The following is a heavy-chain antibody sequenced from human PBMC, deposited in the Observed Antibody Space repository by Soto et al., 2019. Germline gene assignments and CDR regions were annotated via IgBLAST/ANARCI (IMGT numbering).Heavy chain of an antibody. CDR2: ISSSTI. D-gene: IGHD6-13*01. CDR3: AGQGGSRLNWFDP. V-gene: IGHV3-48*01. J-gene: IGHJ5*02. CDR1: GFTFSTYS. Sequence: EVQLVESGGGLVQPGGSLRLSCAASGFTFSTYSMNWVRQAPGKGLEWVSYISSSTIYYEDSVKGRFTISKDNAKNSLYLQMNSLRAEDTAVYYCAGQGGSRLNWFDPWGQGTLVTVSS.